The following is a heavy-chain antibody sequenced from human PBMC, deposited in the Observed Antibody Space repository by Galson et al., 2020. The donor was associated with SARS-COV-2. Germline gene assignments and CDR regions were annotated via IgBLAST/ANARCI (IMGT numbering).Heavy chain of an antibody. Sequence: GGSLRLSCAASGYTFSSYAMHWVRQAPGKRLEWVAVISYDGSNKYYADSVKCRFTISIDNSKNTLYLQMNSLRAEDTAVYYCARDRSGSYLGAFDYWCQGTLVTVSS. V-gene: IGHV3-30*04. CDR2: ISYDGSNK. CDR3: ARDRSGSYLGAFDY. CDR1: GYTFSSYA. J-gene: IGHJ4*02. D-gene: IGHD1-26*01.